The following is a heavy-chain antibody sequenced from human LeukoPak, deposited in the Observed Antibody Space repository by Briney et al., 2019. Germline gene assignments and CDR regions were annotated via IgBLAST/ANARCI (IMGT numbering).Heavy chain of an antibody. J-gene: IGHJ4*02. CDR2: IYYSGST. Sequence: SETLSLTCTVSGGSISSYYWSWIRQPPGKGLEWIGYIYYSGSTNYNPSLKSRVTISVDTSKNQFSLKLSSVTAADTAVYYCARQDCSSTSCYPPTYFDYWGQGTLVTVSS. D-gene: IGHD2-2*01. V-gene: IGHV4-59*08. CDR1: GGSISSYY. CDR3: ARQDCSSTSCYPPTYFDY.